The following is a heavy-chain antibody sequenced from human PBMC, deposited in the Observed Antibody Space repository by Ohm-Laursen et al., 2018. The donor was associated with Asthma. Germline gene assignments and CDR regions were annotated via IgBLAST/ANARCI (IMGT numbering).Heavy chain of an antibody. CDR3: ARDSHIVATIIDY. CDR2: ISAYNGNT. Sequence: GSSVKVSCKASGYIFANYGISWVRQAPGQGLERMGWISAYNGNTNYAQKLQGRVTMTTDTSTSTAYMELRSLRSDDTAVYYCARDSHIVATIIDYWGQGTLVTVSS. V-gene: IGHV1-18*01. J-gene: IGHJ4*02. D-gene: IGHD5-12*01. CDR1: GYIFANYG.